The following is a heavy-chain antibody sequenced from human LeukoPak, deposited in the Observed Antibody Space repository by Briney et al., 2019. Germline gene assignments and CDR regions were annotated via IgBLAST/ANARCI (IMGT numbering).Heavy chain of an antibody. Sequence: GGSLRLSCAASGFTFSGYEMNWVRQAPGKGLEWVSYTSSSGSTIYYADSVKGRFTISRYNAKNSLYVQMNSLRAEDTAVYYCARGVPGYSSGTSCYKDYYYMDVWGKGTTVTVSS. CDR2: TSSSGSTI. V-gene: IGHV3-48*03. D-gene: IGHD2-2*02. J-gene: IGHJ6*03. CDR3: ARGVPGYSSGTSCYKDYYYMDV. CDR1: GFTFSGYE.